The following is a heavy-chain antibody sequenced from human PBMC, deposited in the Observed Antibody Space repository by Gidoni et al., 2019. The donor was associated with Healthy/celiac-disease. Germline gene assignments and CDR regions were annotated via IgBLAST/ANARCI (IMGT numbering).Heavy chain of an antibody. CDR1: GVSFSGYY. D-gene: IGHD5-12*01. CDR3: ASGAPHVDIVATLGGAHYNYYYGMDV. CDR2: INHSGST. Sequence: QVQLQQWGAGLLQPSETLSLTCAVSGVSFSGYYWIWIRQPPGKGLEWIGEINHSGSTNDNPSLKSRVTISVDTSKNQFSLKLSSVTAADTAVYYCASGAPHVDIVATLGGAHYNYYYGMDVWGQGTTVTVSS. V-gene: IGHV4-34*01. J-gene: IGHJ6*02.